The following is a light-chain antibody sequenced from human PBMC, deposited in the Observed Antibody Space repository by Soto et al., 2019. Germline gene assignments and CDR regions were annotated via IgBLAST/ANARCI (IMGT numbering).Light chain of an antibody. V-gene: IGLV1-40*01. CDR1: SSNIGAGYD. J-gene: IGLJ1*01. CDR3: SSYTSSTTPYV. Sequence: QSALTQPPSVSGAPGQRVTISCTGSSSNIGAGYDVHWYQQLPGTAPKLLIYGNSNRPSGVPDRFSGSKSGNTASLTISGLQAEDEADYFCSSYTSSTTPYVFGTGTKVTVL. CDR2: GNS.